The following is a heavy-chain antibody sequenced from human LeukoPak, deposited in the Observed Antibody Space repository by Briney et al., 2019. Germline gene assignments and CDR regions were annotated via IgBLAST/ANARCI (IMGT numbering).Heavy chain of an antibody. CDR2: LSSSGGDT. J-gene: IGHJ4*02. CDR1: GFTFSNYA. Sequence: GGSLRLSCAASGFTFSNYAMSWVRQAPAKGLEWVSALSSSGGDTFYADSVEGRFTISRDTSKSTLYLQMYSLRAEDTAVYYCAKAGTGTNMIFDYWGQGTLVTVSS. CDR3: AKAGTGTNMIFDY. D-gene: IGHD1-1*01. V-gene: IGHV3-23*01.